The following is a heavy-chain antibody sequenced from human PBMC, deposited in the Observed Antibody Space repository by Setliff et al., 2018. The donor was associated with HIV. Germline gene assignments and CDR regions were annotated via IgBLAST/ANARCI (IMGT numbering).Heavy chain of an antibody. Sequence: GESLRLSCAASGFTFSSSAMSWVRQAPGKGLEWVSGISGSGVSTYYADSVKGRFTISRDNSKNTLYLQINSLRAEDTAVYYCAKSQVRYSSGWFFFDYWGQGTLVTVSS. CDR2: ISGSGVST. J-gene: IGHJ4*02. V-gene: IGHV3-23*01. CDR3: AKSQVRYSSGWFFFDY. CDR1: GFTFSSSA. D-gene: IGHD6-19*01.